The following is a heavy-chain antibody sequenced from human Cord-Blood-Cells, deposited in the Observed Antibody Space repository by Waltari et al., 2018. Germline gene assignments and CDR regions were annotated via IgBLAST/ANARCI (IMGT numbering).Heavy chain of an antibody. D-gene: IGHD3-10*01. CDR3: ARDRVYGSGSLDY. V-gene: IGHV3-7*01. CDR1: GFTFSSYW. CDR2: IREDGSEK. Sequence: EVQLVESGGGLVQPGGSLRLSCAASGFTFSSYWMSWVRQAPGKGVEWVDNIREDGSEKYYVDSVKGRFTISRDNAKNSLYLQMNSLRAEDTAVYYCARDRVYGSGSLDYWGQGTLVTVSS. J-gene: IGHJ4*02.